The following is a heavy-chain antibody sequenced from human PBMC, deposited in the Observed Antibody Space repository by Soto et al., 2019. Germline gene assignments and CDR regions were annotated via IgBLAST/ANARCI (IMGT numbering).Heavy chain of an antibody. D-gene: IGHD3-22*01. Sequence: PGGSLRLSCAASGFTFSSYGMHWVRQAPGKGLEWVAVISYDGSNKYYADPVKGRFTISRDNSKNTLYLQMNSLRAEDTAVYYCAKDHGTYYYDGSVNGFDYWGQGTLVTVSS. CDR1: GFTFSSYG. J-gene: IGHJ4*02. CDR3: AKDHGTYYYDGSVNGFDY. V-gene: IGHV3-30*18. CDR2: ISYDGSNK.